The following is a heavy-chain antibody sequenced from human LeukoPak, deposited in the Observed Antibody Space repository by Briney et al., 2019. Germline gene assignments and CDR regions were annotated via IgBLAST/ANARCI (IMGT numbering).Heavy chain of an antibody. CDR1: GFIVSDNY. CDR3: ARDRGALGITIFGIVNDAFDI. D-gene: IGHD3-3*01. V-gene: IGHV3-66*01. Sequence: GGSLRLSCAASGFIVSDNYMSWVRQAPGKGLEWVSIIYSGGSTYYADSVKGRFIISRDTSKNTLYLQMNSLRVEDTAVYYCARDRGALGITIFGIVNDAFDIWGQGTMVTVSS. J-gene: IGHJ3*02. CDR2: IYSGGST.